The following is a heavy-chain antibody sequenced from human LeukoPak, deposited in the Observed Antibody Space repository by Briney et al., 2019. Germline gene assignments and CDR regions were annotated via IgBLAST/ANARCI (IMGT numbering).Heavy chain of an antibody. D-gene: IGHD6-13*01. Sequence: SETLSLTCAVYGGSFSGYYWSWIRQPPGKGLEWIGEINHSGSTNYNPSLKSRVTISLDTSKNQLSLKLSSVTAADTAVYYCARGVVAAAGRTFDFWGQGTLVTVSS. J-gene: IGHJ4*02. CDR3: ARGVVAAAGRTFDF. V-gene: IGHV4-34*01. CDR2: INHSGST. CDR1: GGSFSGYY.